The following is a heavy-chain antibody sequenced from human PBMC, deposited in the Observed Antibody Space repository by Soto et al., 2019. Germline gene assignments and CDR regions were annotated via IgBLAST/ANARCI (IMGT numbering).Heavy chain of an antibody. V-gene: IGHV4-34*01. CDR1: GGSFSGYY. Sequence: QVQLQQWGAGLLKPSETLSLTCAVYGGSFSGYYWTWIRQPPGTGLEWTGEINHSGSTNYNPSLKSIVTISVDSTKNPFALRLTSVTAAVTAVYYCARDKITGLFDYWGQGTLVTVSS. CDR2: INHSGST. J-gene: IGHJ4*02. CDR3: ARDKITGLFDY. D-gene: IGHD2-8*02.